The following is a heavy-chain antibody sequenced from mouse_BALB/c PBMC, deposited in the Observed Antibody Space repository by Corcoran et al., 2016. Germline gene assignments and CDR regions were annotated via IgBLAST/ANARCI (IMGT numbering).Heavy chain of an antibody. CDR3: ARGHTDYDAIDY. V-gene: IGHV1-18*01. CDR2: SNPYNGGT. Sequence: EVQLQQSGAELVKPGASMKISCKASGYSFTGYTMNWVKQSHGKNLEWIGLSNPYNGGTNYNQKFKGKATLTVDKSSSTAYMELLSLTSEDSAVYYCARGHTDYDAIDYWGQGTSVTVSS. D-gene: IGHD1-1*01. CDR1: GYSFTGYT. J-gene: IGHJ4*01.